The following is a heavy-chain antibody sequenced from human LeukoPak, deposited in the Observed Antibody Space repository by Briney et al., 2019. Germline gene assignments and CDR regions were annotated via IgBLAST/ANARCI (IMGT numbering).Heavy chain of an antibody. CDR2: ISSSSSYI. CDR1: GFTFSSYS. J-gene: IGHJ6*02. D-gene: IGHD3-10*01. V-gene: IGHV3-21*01. Sequence: GGSLRLSCAASGFTFSSYSMNWVRQAPGKGLEWVSSISSSSSYIYYADSVKGRFTISRDNAKNSLYLQMNSLRAEDTAVYYCARDGDGSGSYFGEYYYYYYGMDIWGQGTTVTVSS. CDR3: ARDGDGSGSYFGEYYYYYYGMDI.